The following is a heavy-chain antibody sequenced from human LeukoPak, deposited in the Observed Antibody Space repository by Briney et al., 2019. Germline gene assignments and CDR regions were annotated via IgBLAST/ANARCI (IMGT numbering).Heavy chain of an antibody. CDR2: ISWSSGTI. Sequence: GGSLRLSCAASGFTFDDYAMHWVRQAPGKGLEWVSGISWSSGTIAYADSVKGRFTISRDNAKNSLYLQMNSLRAEDTAVYYCARDVVMEPVDIWGQGTMVTVSS. CDR3: ARDVVMEPVDI. J-gene: IGHJ3*02. D-gene: IGHD1-1*01. CDR1: GFTFDDYA. V-gene: IGHV3-9*01.